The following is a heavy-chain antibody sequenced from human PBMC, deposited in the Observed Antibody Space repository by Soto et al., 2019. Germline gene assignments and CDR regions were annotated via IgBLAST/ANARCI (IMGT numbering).Heavy chain of an antibody. CDR3: ARDLYASCAY. CDR2: VNSDGSSA. J-gene: IGHJ4*02. Sequence: EVQLVESGGGLVQPGGSLSLSCAASGFIFTNYWMNWVRQAPGKGPVWVARVNSDGSSAYYADSVKGRFTFSRDNAKNTMYLQMNTLAVGDTAVYFCARDLYASCAYLGRGTLVTVSS. D-gene: IGHD2-8*01. V-gene: IGHV3-74*01. CDR1: GFIFTNYW.